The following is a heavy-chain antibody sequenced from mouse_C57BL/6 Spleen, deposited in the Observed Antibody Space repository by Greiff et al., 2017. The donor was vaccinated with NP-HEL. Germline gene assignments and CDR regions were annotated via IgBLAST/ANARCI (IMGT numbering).Heavy chain of an antibody. Sequence: QVQLKQPGAELVKPGASVKLSCKASGYTFTSYWMQWVKQRPGQGLEWIGEIDPSDSYTNYNQKFKGKATLTVDTSSSTAYMQLSRLTSEDSAVYYCARGRDARYFDVWGTGTTVTVSS. J-gene: IGHJ1*03. CDR1: GYTFTSYW. CDR2: IDPSDSYT. V-gene: IGHV1-50*01. CDR3: ARGRDARYFDV. D-gene: IGHD3-3*01.